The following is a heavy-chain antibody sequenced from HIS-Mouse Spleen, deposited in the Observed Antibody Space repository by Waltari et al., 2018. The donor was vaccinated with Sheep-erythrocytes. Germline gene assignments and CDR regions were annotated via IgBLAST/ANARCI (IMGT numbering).Heavy chain of an antibody. CDR3: AREREGFGSGSYLSLDY. J-gene: IGHJ4*02. CDR2: IYYSRRN. D-gene: IGHD3-10*01. Sequence: QLQLQESGPGLVKPSETLSLTCTVSGGSISSSSYYWGWIRQPPGKGLEWIGGIYYSRRNNYNPALQSRVTIAVETSKNQFSLKLSSVNAADTAVYYCAREREGFGSGSYLSLDYWGQGTLVTVSS. V-gene: IGHV4-39*07. CDR1: GGSISSSSYY.